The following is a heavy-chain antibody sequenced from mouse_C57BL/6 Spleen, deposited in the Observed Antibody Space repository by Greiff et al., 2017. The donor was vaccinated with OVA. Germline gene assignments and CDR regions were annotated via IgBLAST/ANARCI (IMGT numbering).Heavy chain of an antibody. CDR3: ARSTVGAPGWYFDV. D-gene: IGHD1-1*01. CDR1: GYTFTSYW. J-gene: IGHJ1*03. Sequence: VQLQQSGAELVKPGASVKLSCKASGYTFTSYWMHWVKQRPGRGLEWIGRIDPNSGGTKYNEKFKSKATLTVDKPSSTAYMQLSSLTSEGTAVYYDARSTVGAPGWYFDVWGTGTTVTVSS. V-gene: IGHV1-72*01. CDR2: IDPNSGGT.